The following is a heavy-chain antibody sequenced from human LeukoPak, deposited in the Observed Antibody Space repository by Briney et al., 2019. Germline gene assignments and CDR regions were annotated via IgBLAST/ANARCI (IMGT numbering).Heavy chain of an antibody. V-gene: IGHV3-23*01. Sequence: GGSLRLSCAASGLTFSSYSMSWVRQAPGKGLEWVSAISGSGGSTYYADSVKGRFTISRDNSKNTLYLQMNSLRAEDTAVYYCAKAAMIVVVITHFDYWGQGTLVTVSS. CDR2: ISGSGGST. D-gene: IGHD3-22*01. CDR3: AKAAMIVVVITHFDY. J-gene: IGHJ4*02. CDR1: GLTFSSYS.